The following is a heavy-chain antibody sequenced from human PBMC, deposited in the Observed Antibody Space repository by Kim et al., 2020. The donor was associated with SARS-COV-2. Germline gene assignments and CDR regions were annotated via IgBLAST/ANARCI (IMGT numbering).Heavy chain of an antibody. CDR3: ARPSSSHFDF. J-gene: IGHJ4*02. D-gene: IGHD3-10*01. Sequence: YADSVRVRCTISRDYSENKVYLQMDSLSAGDTAVYYCARPSSSHFDFWGQGTLVSVSS. V-gene: IGHV3-33*01.